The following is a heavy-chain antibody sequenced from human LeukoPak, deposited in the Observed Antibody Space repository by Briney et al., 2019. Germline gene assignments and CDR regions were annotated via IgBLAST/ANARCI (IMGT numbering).Heavy chain of an antibody. CDR2: IYYSGST. Sequence: PSETLSLTCTVSGGSISSGGYYWSWIRQHPGKGLEWIGYIYYSGSTYYNPSLKSRVTISVDTSKNQFSLKLSSVTAADTAVYYCARVAYSGSYFGWFDPWGQGTLVTVSS. V-gene: IGHV4-31*03. CDR1: GGSISSGGYY. CDR3: ARVAYSGSYFGWFDP. J-gene: IGHJ5*02. D-gene: IGHD1-26*01.